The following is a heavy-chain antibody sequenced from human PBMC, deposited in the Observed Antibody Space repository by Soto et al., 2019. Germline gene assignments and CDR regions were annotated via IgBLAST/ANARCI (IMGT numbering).Heavy chain of an antibody. V-gene: IGHV4-4*07. D-gene: IGHD1-26*01. Sequence: QVQLQESGPGLVKPSETLSLTCNVSGDSMTKYYWSWIRQPAGKGLEWIGRIYTSGSTNYNPSLKSRVTMSIDTSNNHFSLSLKSVTAADTAMYDCARTVGAAYYFDFWGQGARVTVSS. CDR2: IYTSGST. CDR3: ARTVGAAYYFDF. CDR1: GDSMTKYY. J-gene: IGHJ4*02.